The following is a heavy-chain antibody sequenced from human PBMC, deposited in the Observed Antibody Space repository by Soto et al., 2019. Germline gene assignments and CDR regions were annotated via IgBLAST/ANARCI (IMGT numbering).Heavy chain of an antibody. V-gene: IGHV3-48*04. CDR3: TRRGCSTTGCYFN. D-gene: IGHD2-2*01. CDR1: GFTFSSYS. Sequence: GGSLRLSCAASGFTFSSYSMKWVRQAPGKGLEWVSYISSSSSTIYYADSVKGRFTISRDNAKNTLYLQMNSLRAEDTAVYYCTRRGCSTTGCYFNWGRGTLVTVSS. CDR2: ISSSSSTI. J-gene: IGHJ4*02.